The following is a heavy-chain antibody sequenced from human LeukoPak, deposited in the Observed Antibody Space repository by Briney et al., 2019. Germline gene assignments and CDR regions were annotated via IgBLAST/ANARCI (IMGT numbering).Heavy chain of an antibody. CDR2: INTDGTVT. Sequence: PGGSLRLSCAASGFTFSKYWILWVRQAPGKGLESVSRINTDGTVTTYADSVKGRFTVSRDNADNTMFLQMNSVRDEDTAVYYCATKQWLAPPPDSWGQGTRVTVSS. CDR3: ATKQWLAPPPDS. J-gene: IGHJ4*02. V-gene: IGHV3-74*01. D-gene: IGHD6-19*01. CDR1: GFTFSKYW.